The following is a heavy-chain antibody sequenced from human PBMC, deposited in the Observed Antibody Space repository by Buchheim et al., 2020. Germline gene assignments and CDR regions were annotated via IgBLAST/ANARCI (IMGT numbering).Heavy chain of an antibody. CDR3: TKDPNWESH. V-gene: IGHV3-23*01. CDR2: ISGNSDIT. J-gene: IGHJ4*02. Sequence: EVQLLESGGGLVQPGGSLRLSCAASGFTFSSYAMSWVRQAPGKGLEWVSIISGNSDITYYAESVKGRFTVSRDNSRNMVYLQMNSLSVEDTAIYYCTKDPNWESHWGQGTL. CDR1: GFTFSSYA. D-gene: IGHD7-27*01.